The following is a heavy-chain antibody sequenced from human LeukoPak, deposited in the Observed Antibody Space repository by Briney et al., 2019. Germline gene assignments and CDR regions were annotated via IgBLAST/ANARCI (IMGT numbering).Heavy chain of an antibody. J-gene: IGHJ4*02. Sequence: GASVKVSCKASGYTFTGYYMHWVRQAPGKGREWMGWINPNSGGTNYAQKFQGRVTMTRDTSISTAYMELSRLRSDDTAVYYCARDPISIAAAGTGADYWGQGALVTVSS. V-gene: IGHV1-2*02. D-gene: IGHD6-13*01. CDR3: ARDPISIAAAGTGADY. CDR2: INPNSGGT. CDR1: GYTFTGYY.